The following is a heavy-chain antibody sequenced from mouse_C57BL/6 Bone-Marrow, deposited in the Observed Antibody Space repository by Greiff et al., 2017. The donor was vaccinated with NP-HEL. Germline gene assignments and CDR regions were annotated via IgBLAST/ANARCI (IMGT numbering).Heavy chain of an antibody. CDR3: AGYGPYAMDY. D-gene: IGHD1-1*01. CDR1: GYTFTSYW. V-gene: IGHV1-61*01. Sequence: QVQLQQPGAELVRPGSSVKLSCKASGYTFTSYWMDWVKQRPGQGLEWIGNIYPSDSETHYNQKFKDKATLTVDKSSSTAYMQLSSLTSEDSAVDYCAGYGPYAMDYWGQGTSVTVSS. CDR2: IYPSDSET. J-gene: IGHJ4*01.